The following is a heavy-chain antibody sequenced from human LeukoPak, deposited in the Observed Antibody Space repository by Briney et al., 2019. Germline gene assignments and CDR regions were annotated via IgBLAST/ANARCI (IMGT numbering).Heavy chain of an antibody. V-gene: IGHV3-7*01. CDR1: GFTFSSYW. CDR2: IKQDGSEK. Sequence: GGSLRLSCAASGFTFSSYWMSWVRQAPGKGLEWVANIKQDGSEKYYVDSVKGRFTISRDNAKNSLYLQMNSLRAEDTAVYYCARGRGSSSWCFADYYYMDVWGKGTTVTVSS. CDR3: ARGRGSSSWCFADYYYMDV. D-gene: IGHD6-13*01. J-gene: IGHJ6*03.